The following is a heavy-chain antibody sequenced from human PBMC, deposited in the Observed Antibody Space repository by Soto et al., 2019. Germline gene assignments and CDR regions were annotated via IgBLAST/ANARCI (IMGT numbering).Heavy chain of an antibody. V-gene: IGHV4-31*03. D-gene: IGHD5-18*01. J-gene: IGHJ4*02. Sequence: SETLSLTCTVSGGSISSGGYYWSWIRQHPGKGLEWIGYIYYSGSTYYNPSLKSRVTISVDTSKNQFSLKLSSVTAADTAVYYCARAVYSYGSMIDYWGQGTLVTVSS. CDR1: GGSISSGGYY. CDR2: IYYSGST. CDR3: ARAVYSYGSMIDY.